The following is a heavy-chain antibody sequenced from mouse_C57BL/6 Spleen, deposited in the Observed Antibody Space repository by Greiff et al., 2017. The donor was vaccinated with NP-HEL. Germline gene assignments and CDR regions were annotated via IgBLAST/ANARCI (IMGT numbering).Heavy chain of an antibody. J-gene: IGHJ4*01. CDR2: INPSSGYT. Sequence: VKLMESGAELAKPGASVKLSCKASGYTFTSYWMHWVKQRPGQGLEWIGYINPSSGYTKYNQKFKDKATLTADKSSSTAYMQLSSLTYEESAVYYCARDYYGSSPNYYAMDYWGQGTSVTVSS. D-gene: IGHD1-1*01. CDR1: GYTFTSYW. CDR3: ARDYYGSSPNYYAMDY. V-gene: IGHV1-7*01.